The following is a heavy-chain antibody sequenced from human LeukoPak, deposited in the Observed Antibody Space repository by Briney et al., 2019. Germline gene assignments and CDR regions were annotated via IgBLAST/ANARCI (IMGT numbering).Heavy chain of an antibody. Sequence: GGSLRLSCAASGFTFSSYWMSWVRQAPGKGLEWVANIKQDGSEKYYVDSVKGRFTISRDNAKNSLYLQMNSLRAEDTAVYYCARDWGLYSSGWYGVWGQGTLVTVSS. CDR3: ARDWGLYSSGWYGV. V-gene: IGHV3-7*03. CDR1: GFTFSSYW. D-gene: IGHD6-19*01. J-gene: IGHJ4*02. CDR2: IKQDGSEK.